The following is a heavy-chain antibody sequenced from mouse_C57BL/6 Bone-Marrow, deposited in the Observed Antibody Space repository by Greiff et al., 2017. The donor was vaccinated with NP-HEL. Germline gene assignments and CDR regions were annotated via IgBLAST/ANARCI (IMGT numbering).Heavy chain of an antibody. D-gene: IGHD1-1*01. CDR1: GFSFNTYA. V-gene: IGHV10-1*01. J-gene: IGHJ2*01. Sequence: EVQLVESGGGLVQPKGSLKLSCAASGFSFNTYAMNWVRQAPGKGLEWVARIRSKSNNYATYYADSVKDRFTISRDDSESMLYLQMNNLKTEDTAMYYCVRADGSLFDYWGQGTTLTVSS. CDR3: VRADGSLFDY. CDR2: IRSKSNNYAT.